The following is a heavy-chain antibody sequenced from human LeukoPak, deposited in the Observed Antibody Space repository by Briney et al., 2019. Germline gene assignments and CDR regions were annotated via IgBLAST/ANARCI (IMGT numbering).Heavy chain of an antibody. V-gene: IGHV3-9*01. J-gene: IGHJ3*02. Sequence: GGSLRPSCAASGFTFDDYAMQWVRQAPGKGLEWVSGISWNSDSTGYADSVEGRFTISRDNAKNSLYLQMNSLRAEDTAFYYCAKGRSSWYWDAFNIWGQGTMVTVSS. CDR3: AKGRSSWYWDAFNI. CDR2: ISWNSDST. CDR1: GFTFDDYA. D-gene: IGHD6-13*01.